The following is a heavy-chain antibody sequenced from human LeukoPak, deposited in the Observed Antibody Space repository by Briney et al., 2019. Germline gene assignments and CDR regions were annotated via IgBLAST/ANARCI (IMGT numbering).Heavy chain of an antibody. J-gene: IGHJ4*02. V-gene: IGHV3-48*03. CDR3: ARVAINDYGDYFDY. D-gene: IGHD4-17*01. Sequence: GGFLRLSCAASGFTFSSYEMNWVRQAPGKGLEWVSYISSSDSTIYYADSVKGRFTISRDNAKNSLYLQMNSLRAEDTAVYYCARVAINDYGDYFDYWGQGTLVTVSS. CDR2: ISSSDSTI. CDR1: GFTFSSYE.